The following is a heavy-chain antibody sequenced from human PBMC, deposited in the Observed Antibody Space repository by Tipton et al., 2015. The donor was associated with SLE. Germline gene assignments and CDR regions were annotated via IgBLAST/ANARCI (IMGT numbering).Heavy chain of an antibody. CDR3: ARDHPYSSYGDHFDY. Sequence: TLSLTCTVSGGSISSGSYYWSWIRQPAGKGLEWIGHIYTSGSTNYNPSLKSRVTISVDTSKNQFSLKLSSVTAADTAVYYCARDHPYSSYGDHFDYWGQGTLVTVSS. CDR1: GGSISSGSYY. V-gene: IGHV4-61*09. CDR2: IYTSGST. D-gene: IGHD6-6*01. J-gene: IGHJ4*02.